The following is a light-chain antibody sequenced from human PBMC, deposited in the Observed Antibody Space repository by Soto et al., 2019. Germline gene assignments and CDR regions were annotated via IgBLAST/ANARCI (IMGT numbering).Light chain of an antibody. J-gene: IGLJ1*01. CDR1: SSDVGGYNY. CDR2: EVS. V-gene: IGLV2-8*01. CDR3: SSYAGSNNFDV. Sequence: QSVLTQPPSASGSPGQSVTISCTGTSSDVGGYNYVSWYQQHPGKAPKLMIYEVSKRPSGVPDRFSGSKSGNTASLTVSGLQAEGEPDYYCSSYAGSNNFDVFGTGTKVTVL.